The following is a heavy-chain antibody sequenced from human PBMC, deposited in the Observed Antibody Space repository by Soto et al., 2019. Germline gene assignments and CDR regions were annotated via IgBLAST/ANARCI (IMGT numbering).Heavy chain of an antibody. J-gene: IGHJ5*02. CDR3: ARDQFDLFLQYNWFDP. CDR2: ISYDGSNK. CDR1: GFTFSSYA. V-gene: IGHV3-30-3*01. Sequence: GGSLRLSCAASGFTFSSYAMHWVRQAPGKGLEWVAVISYDGSNKYYADSVKGRFTISRDNSKNTLYLQMNSLRAEDTAVYYCARDQFDLFLQYNWFDPWGQGTLVTVSS. D-gene: IGHD4-4*01.